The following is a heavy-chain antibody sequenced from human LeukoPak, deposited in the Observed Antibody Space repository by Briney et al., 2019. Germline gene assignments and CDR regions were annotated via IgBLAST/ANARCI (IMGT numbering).Heavy chain of an antibody. J-gene: IGHJ4*02. CDR3: ARYHDYSNYGSYYFDY. D-gene: IGHD4-11*01. V-gene: IGHV4-39*07. CDR2: IYYSGST. Sequence: SETLSLTCTVSGGSISSSSYYWGWIRQPPGKGLEWIGSIYYSGSTYYNPSLKSRVTISVDTSKNQFSLKLSSVTAADTAVYYCARYHDYSNYGSYYFDYWGQGTLVTVSS. CDR1: GGSISSSSYY.